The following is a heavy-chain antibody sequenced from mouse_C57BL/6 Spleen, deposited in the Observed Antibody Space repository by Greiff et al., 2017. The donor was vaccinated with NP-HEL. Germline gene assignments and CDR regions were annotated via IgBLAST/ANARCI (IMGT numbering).Heavy chain of an antibody. CDR2: ISGGGGNT. J-gene: IGHJ3*01. Sequence: EVQGVESGGGLVKPGGSLKLSCAASGFTFSSYTMSWVRQTPEKRLEWVATISGGGGNTYYPDSVKGRFTISRDNAKNTLYLQMSSLRSEDTALYYCARYDPAWFAYWGQGTLVTVSA. CDR3: ARYDPAWFAY. V-gene: IGHV5-9*01. CDR1: GFTFSSYT. D-gene: IGHD2-3*01.